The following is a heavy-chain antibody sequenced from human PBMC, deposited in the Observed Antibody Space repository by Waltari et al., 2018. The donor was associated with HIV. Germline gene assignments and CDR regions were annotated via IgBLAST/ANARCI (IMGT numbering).Heavy chain of an antibody. V-gene: IGHV3-7*01. D-gene: IGHD1-26*01. CDR2: IKQDGSEK. Sequence: EVHLVESGGGLVQPGGSLRLSCAASGFSFSNYWMSWVRQAPGKGLEGVANIKQDGSEKYYVGSVKGRFTISRDNAKNSLYLQMNSLSADDTAVYYCARDFPLEGDNGDYFDTWGQGTLVTVSS. CDR1: GFSFSNYW. J-gene: IGHJ4*02. CDR3: ARDFPLEGDNGDYFDT.